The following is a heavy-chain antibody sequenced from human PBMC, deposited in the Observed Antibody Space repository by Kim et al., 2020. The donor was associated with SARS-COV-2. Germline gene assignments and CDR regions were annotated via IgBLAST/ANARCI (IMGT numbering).Heavy chain of an antibody. D-gene: IGHD6-19*01. CDR2: ITGGGAVT. V-gene: IGHV3-23*01. Sequence: GGSLRLSCAASGLTFSSSVMNWVRQAPGKGLEWVSPITGGGAVTFYADSVKGRFTISRDNSRSTLYLQMNGLRAEDTAVYYCVKKNQWLAFDFWGQGTL. CDR3: VKKNQWLAFDF. CDR1: GLTFSSSV. J-gene: IGHJ4*02.